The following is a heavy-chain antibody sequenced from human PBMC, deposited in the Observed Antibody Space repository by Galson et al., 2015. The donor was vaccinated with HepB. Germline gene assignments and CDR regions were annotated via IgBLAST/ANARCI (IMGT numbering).Heavy chain of an antibody. CDR1: GFTFSNAW. CDR3: TTDTSSGWYAGLGY. V-gene: IGHV3-15*07. CDR2: IKSKTDGGTT. D-gene: IGHD6-19*01. J-gene: IGHJ4*02. Sequence: SLRLSCAASGFTFSNAWMNWVRQAPGKGLEWVGRIKSKTDGGTTDYAAPVKGRFTISRDDSKNTLYLQMNSLKTEDTAVYYCTTDTSSGWYAGLGYWGQGTLVTVSS.